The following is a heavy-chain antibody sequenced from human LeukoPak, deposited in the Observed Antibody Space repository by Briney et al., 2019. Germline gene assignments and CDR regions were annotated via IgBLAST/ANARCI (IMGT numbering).Heavy chain of an antibody. D-gene: IGHD3-10*01. CDR3: AKEESNGPPFDY. CDR1: GFTFSSFA. Sequence: GGSLRLSCAASGFTFSSFAMNWVRQAPGKGLEWVSTIGNGGSTYYADSVKGRFTISRNNSKNTLYLQMNSLRAEDTAVYYCAKEESNGPPFDYWGQRTLVTVSS. J-gene: IGHJ4*02. V-gene: IGHV3-23*01. CDR2: IGNGGST.